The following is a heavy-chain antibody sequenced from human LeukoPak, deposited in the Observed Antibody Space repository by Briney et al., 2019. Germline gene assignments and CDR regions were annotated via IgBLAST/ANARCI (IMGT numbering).Heavy chain of an antibody. CDR3: VRDSSGSSGWFDP. CDR1: GYTFSSYG. J-gene: IGHJ5*02. D-gene: IGHD3-22*01. V-gene: IGHV1-2*02. Sequence: ASVKVSCKASGYTFSSYGFSWVRQAPGQGLEWMGWINADSGVTKYAQKFQGRATMTRDTSISTAHMELSRLRSDDTAVYYCVRDSSGSSGWFDPWGQGSLVTVSS. CDR2: INADSGVT.